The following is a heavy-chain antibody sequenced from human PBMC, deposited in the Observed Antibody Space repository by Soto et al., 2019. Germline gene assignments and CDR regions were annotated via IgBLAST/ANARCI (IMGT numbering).Heavy chain of an antibody. J-gene: IGHJ4*02. CDR3: VRVAENYYFDY. CDR2: TRNKARSYTT. D-gene: IGHD6-19*01. CDR1: GFTFSDHY. V-gene: IGHV3-72*01. Sequence: GGSLRLSCVVSGFTFSDHYMDWVRQAPGKGLEWIGRTRNKARSYTTEYAASVKGRFTISRDESKNSLYLQMNSLKNEDTTVYYGVRVAENYYFDYWGQGTLVTVS.